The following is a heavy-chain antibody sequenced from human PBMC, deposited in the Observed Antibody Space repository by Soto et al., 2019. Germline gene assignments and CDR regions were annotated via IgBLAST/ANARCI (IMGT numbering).Heavy chain of an antibody. V-gene: IGHV4-59*01. D-gene: IGHD3-9*01. CDR3: ARDRRILTGYAYYYYGMDV. J-gene: IGHJ6*02. CDR1: GGSISSYY. Sequence: SETLSLTCTVSGGSISSYYWSWIRQPPGKGLEWIGYIYYSGSTNYNPSLKSRVTISVDTSKNQFSLKLSSVTAADTAVYYCARDRRILTGYAYYYYGMDVWGQGTTVTVSS. CDR2: IYYSGST.